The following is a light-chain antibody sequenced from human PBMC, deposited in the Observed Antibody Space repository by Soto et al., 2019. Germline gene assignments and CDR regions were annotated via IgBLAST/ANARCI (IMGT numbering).Light chain of an antibody. J-gene: IGLJ2*01. CDR1: DIGRKS. Sequence: SYELTQPPSVAVAPGTTASISCEGNDIGRKSVHWYQKKSGQAPVLVIHSDNDRPSGIPDRFSGSNYGNTATLTISRVEAGDEAVYYCHVWDSITNHVVFGGWTKLTVL. V-gene: IGLV3-21*04. CDR2: SDN. CDR3: HVWDSITNHVV.